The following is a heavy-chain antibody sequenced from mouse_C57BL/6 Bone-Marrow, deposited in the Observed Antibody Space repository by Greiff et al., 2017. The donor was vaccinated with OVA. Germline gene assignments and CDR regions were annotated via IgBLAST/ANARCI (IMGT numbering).Heavy chain of an antibody. CDR1: GYTFTNYW. CDR2: IYPGGGYT. Sequence: QVQLQQSGAELVRPGTSVKMSCKASGYTFTNYWIGWAKQRPGHGLEWIGDIYPGGGYTNYNEKFKGKATLTADTSSSTAYMPFSSLTSEDSASYNCARHYGSSLAWFAYWGQGTLVTVSA. D-gene: IGHD1-1*01. J-gene: IGHJ3*01. CDR3: ARHYGSSLAWFAY. V-gene: IGHV1-63*01.